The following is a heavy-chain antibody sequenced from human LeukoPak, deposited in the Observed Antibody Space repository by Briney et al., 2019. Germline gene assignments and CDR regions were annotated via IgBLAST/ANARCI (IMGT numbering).Heavy chain of an antibody. J-gene: IGHJ4*02. Sequence: GGSLRLSCAASEFTFSNYAMHWVRQAPGKGLEWVSLITASGGNTFYADSVKGRFTISRDNSKNTLYLQMNSLTAEDTAVYYCAKHLGATPPYYFDYWGQGTLVTVSS. V-gene: IGHV3-23*01. CDR3: AKHLGATPPYYFDY. CDR1: EFTFSNYA. CDR2: ITASGGNT. D-gene: IGHD1-26*01.